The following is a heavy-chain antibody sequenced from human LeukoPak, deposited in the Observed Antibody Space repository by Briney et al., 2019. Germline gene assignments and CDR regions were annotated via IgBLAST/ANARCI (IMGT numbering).Heavy chain of an antibody. CDR1: GNSISSGDYY. D-gene: IGHD1-26*01. Sequence: PSETLSLTCTVSGNSISSGDYYWSWIRQPAGKGLEWIGRIYTSGSTTYNPSLKSRVTISGDTSENQFSLRLSSVTAADTAVYYCARGNSGSYSWYYYYMDVWGKGTTVTVSS. J-gene: IGHJ6*03. CDR2: IYTSGST. CDR3: ARGNSGSYSWYYYYMDV. V-gene: IGHV4-61*02.